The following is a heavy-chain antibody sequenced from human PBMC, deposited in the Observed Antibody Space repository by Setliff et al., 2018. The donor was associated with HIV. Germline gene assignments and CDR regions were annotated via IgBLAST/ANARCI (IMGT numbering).Heavy chain of an antibody. V-gene: IGHV4-59*12. J-gene: IGHJ5*02. D-gene: IGHD2-15*01. CDR3: ARDGRWSSGWFDP. CDR2: MYYSGST. CDR1: GGSISSYY. Sequence: SETLSLTCTVSGGSISSYYWSWIRQPPGKGLEWIGYMYYSGSTNYNPSLKSRVTISVDTSKNHFSLNLSSVTAADTAVYYCARDGRWSSGWFDPWGQGILVTVSS.